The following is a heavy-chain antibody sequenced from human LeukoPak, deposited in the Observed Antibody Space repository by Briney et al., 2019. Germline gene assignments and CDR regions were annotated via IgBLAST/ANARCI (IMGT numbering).Heavy chain of an antibody. Sequence: GGSPRLSCAASGFTFSNAWMSWVRQAPGKGLEWVGRIKSKTDGGTTDYAAPVKGGFTISRDDSKNTLYVQMNSLKTEDTAVYYCTTGPYDYGSGTYYHWGQRTLVTVSS. J-gene: IGHJ4*02. CDR1: GFTFSNAW. CDR2: IKSKTDGGTT. CDR3: TTGPYDYGSGTYYH. D-gene: IGHD3-10*01. V-gene: IGHV3-15*01.